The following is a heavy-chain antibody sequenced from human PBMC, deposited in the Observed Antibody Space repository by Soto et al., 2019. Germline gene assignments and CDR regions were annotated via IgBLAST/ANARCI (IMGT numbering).Heavy chain of an antibody. V-gene: IGHV3-23*01. CDR2: LSGSGSLS. D-gene: IGHD2-15*01. CDR1: GFTFNTFA. J-gene: IGHJ4*02. CDR3: ASDRGGALDS. Sequence: EVLLLESGGGLVQPGGSLRLSCVVSGFTFNTFAMTWVRQAPGKGLEWVSALSGSGSLSYYADSVKGRFTISRDNSKNTLYLQMNNLRVDETAVYFCASDRGGALDSWGQGTLVTVSS.